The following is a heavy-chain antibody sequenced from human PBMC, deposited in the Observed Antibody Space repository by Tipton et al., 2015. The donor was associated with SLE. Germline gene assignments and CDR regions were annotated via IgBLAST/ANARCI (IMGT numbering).Heavy chain of an antibody. D-gene: IGHD1-26*01. Sequence: QLVQSGAEVKKPGASVKVSCKASGYTFTGYYMHWVRQAPGQGLEWMGRINPNSGGTNYAQKFQGRVTMTRDTSISTAYMELSRLRSDDTAVYYCARDRIWETLHGMDVWGQGTTVTVSS. CDR1: GYTFTGYY. CDR3: ARDRIWETLHGMDV. J-gene: IGHJ6*02. V-gene: IGHV1-2*06. CDR2: INPNSGGT.